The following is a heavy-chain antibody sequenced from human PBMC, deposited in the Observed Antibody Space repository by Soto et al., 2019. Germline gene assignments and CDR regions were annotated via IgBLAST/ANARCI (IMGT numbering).Heavy chain of an antibody. CDR1: GGTFSSYA. D-gene: IGHD3-3*01. CDR3: ARSVTIFGVVIIHGKNGMDV. V-gene: IGHV1-69*01. CDR2: IIPIFGTA. Sequence: QVQLVQSGAEVKKPGSSVKVSCKASGGTFSSYAISWVRQAPGQGLEWMGGIIPIFGTANYAQKFQGRVTITADESTSTDYMELSSLRSEDTAVYYCARSVTIFGVVIIHGKNGMDVWGPGTTVTVSS. J-gene: IGHJ6*02.